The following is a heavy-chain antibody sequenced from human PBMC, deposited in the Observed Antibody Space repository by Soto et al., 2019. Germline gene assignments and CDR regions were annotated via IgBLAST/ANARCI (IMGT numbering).Heavy chain of an antibody. Sequence: PGGSLRLSCAASGFTFSSYAMSWVRQAPGKGLEWVSALSGSGGSTYYADSDKGRFTISRDNSKNTLYLQMNSLRAEDTAVYYCAKIFWAVIEGIWGQGTMVTVYS. J-gene: IGHJ4*02. CDR1: GFTFSSYA. D-gene: IGHD2-21*01. CDR2: LSGSGGST. V-gene: IGHV3-23*01. CDR3: AKIFWAVIEGI.